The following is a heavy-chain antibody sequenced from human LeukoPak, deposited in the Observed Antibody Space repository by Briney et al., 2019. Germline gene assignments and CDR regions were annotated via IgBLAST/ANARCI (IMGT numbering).Heavy chain of an antibody. CDR3: TRQVERVPPVY. CDR1: GFTFGDYA. Sequence: AGGSLRLSCTASGFTFGDYAMSWFRQAPGKGLEWVGFIRSKAYGGTTEYAASVKGRFTISRDDSKSIAYLQMNSLKTEDTAVYYCTRQVERVPPVYRGQGTLVTVSS. J-gene: IGHJ4*02. CDR2: IRSKAYGGTT. V-gene: IGHV3-49*03.